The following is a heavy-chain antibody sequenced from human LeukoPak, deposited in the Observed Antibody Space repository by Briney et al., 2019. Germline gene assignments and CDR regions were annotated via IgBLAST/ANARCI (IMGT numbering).Heavy chain of an antibody. CDR2: INSDGSST. J-gene: IGHJ3*02. CDR3: ARDYYDSTQDAFDI. V-gene: IGHV3-74*01. D-gene: IGHD3-22*01. CDR1: GFTFSSYC. Sequence: GGSLRLSCAASGFTFSSYCMHWVRQAPGTGLVWVSRINSDGSSTSYADSVKGRFSISRDNAKNTLYLQMNSLRAEDTAVYYCARDYYDSTQDAFDIWGQGTMVTVSS.